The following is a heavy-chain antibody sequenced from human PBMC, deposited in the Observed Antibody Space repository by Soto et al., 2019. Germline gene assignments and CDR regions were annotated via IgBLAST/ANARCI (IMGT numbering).Heavy chain of an antibody. Sequence: PSETLSLTCTVSGGSISSYYWGWIRQPPGKGLEWIGSIYYSGSTYYNPSLKSRVTISVDTSKNQFSLKLSSVTAADTAVYYCARLENYYDSSGYYYFDYWGQGTLVTVSS. V-gene: IGHV4-39*01. CDR3: ARLENYYDSSGYYYFDY. J-gene: IGHJ4*02. CDR2: IYYSGST. CDR1: GGSISSYY. D-gene: IGHD3-22*01.